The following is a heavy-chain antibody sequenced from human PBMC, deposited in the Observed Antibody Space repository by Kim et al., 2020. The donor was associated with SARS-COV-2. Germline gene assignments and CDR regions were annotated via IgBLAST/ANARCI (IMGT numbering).Heavy chain of an antibody. D-gene: IGHD3-22*01. V-gene: IGHV3-23*01. J-gene: IGHJ4*02. Sequence: GGSLRLSCAASGFTFSSYAMSWVRQAPGKGLEWVSAISGSGGSTYYADSVKGRFTISRDNSKNTLYLQMNSLRAEDTAVYYCAKDRVRGHYYDSSGSADFDYWGQGTLVTVSS. CDR2: ISGSGGST. CDR3: AKDRVRGHYYDSSGSADFDY. CDR1: GFTFSSYA.